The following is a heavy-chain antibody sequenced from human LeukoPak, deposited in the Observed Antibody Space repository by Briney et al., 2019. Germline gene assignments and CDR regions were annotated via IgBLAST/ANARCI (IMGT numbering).Heavy chain of an antibody. J-gene: IGHJ1*01. D-gene: IGHD4-11*01. Sequence: GASVKVSCKASGYTFTSYDINWVRQATGQGLEWMGWTNPNSGNTGYAQKFQGRVTMTRNTSISTAYMELSSLRSEDTAVYYCARGYDYLYAEYFQHWGQGTLVTVSS. CDR3: ARGYDYLYAEYFQH. CDR1: GYTFTSYD. V-gene: IGHV1-8*01. CDR2: TNPNSGNT.